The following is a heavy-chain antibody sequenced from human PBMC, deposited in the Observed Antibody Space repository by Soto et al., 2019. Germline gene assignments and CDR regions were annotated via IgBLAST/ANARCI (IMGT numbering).Heavy chain of an antibody. V-gene: IGHV4-4*02. CDR1: GGSISSSNW. D-gene: IGHD3-22*01. CDR3: ARGGGHDTAFDY. CDR2: IYHSGST. Sequence: QVQLQESGPGLVKPSGTLPLTCAVSGGSISSSNWWSWVRQPPGKGLEWIGEIYHSGSTNYNPSLKGRVTISVDKSKNQFSLKVSSVAAADRAVYYCARGGGHDTAFDYWGQGTLVTVSS. J-gene: IGHJ4*02.